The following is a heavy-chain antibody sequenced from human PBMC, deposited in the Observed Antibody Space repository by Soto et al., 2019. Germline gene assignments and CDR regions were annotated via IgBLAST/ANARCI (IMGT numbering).Heavy chain of an antibody. Sequence: PSETLSLTCTVSGGSVSSGSYYWSWIRQPPGKGLEWIGYIYYSGSTNYNPSLKSRVTISVDTSKNQFSLKLSSVTAADTAVYYCARGQGGSYDRAFDYWGQGTLVTVSS. D-gene: IGHD1-26*01. V-gene: IGHV4-61*01. J-gene: IGHJ4*02. CDR2: IYYSGST. CDR3: ARGQGGSYDRAFDY. CDR1: GGSVSSGSYY.